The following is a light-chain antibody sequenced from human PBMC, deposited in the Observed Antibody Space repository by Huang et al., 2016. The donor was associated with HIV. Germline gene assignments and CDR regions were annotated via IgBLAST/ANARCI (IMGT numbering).Light chain of an antibody. Sequence: DIQMTQSPSSLSASVGDRVTITCRGSQSIGTYLNCYQQKPGRAPKVLIYAASSLQTGGPTRFSGTVSGTDFSLTISTLQPEDFGTYYCQQSYIIPPLFGGGTKVEIK. CDR1: QSIGTY. CDR3: QQSYIIPPL. CDR2: AAS. J-gene: IGKJ4*01. V-gene: IGKV1-39*01.